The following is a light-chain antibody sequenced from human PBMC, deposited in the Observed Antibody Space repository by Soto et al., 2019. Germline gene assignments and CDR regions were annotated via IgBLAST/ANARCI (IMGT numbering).Light chain of an antibody. CDR1: QSVSSTY. V-gene: IGKV3-20*01. CDR2: GAS. CDR3: QQYGSSTGLT. Sequence: SVLTQSPGTLSLSPGERATLSCRASQSVSSTYLAWYQQKPGQAPRLLIYGASTRATGIPDRFSGSGSGTDFTLTISRLQPEDFAVYYCQQYGSSTGLTFGGGTKVEIK. J-gene: IGKJ4*01.